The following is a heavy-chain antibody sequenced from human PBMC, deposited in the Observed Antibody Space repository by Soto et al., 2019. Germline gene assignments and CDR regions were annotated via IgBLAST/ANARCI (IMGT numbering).Heavy chain of an antibody. CDR2: IYYIGTT. D-gene: IGHD3-10*01. CDR3: SRGSTYYGLLT. V-gene: IGHV4-30-4*01. Sequence: QVQLQESGPGLVKPSQTLSLTCTVSGDSTGSGDYYWTWIRQPPGKGLEWIGYIYYIGTTFYNPSLESRVNISIDTSKNHFSLRLTSVTAADTAVYYCSRGSTYYGLLTWGQGTLVTVSS. J-gene: IGHJ5*02. CDR1: GDSTGSGDYY.